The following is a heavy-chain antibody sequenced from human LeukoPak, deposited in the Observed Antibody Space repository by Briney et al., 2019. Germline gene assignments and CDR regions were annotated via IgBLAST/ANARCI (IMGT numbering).Heavy chain of an antibody. V-gene: IGHV1-2*02. J-gene: IGHJ4*02. D-gene: IGHD3-9*01. CDR2: INPNSGGT. Sequence: GASVKVSCKASGYTFTGYYMHWVRQAPGQGLEWMGWINPNSGGTNYAQKFQGRVTMTRDTSISTAYMELGRLRSDDTAVYYCAREHYDILTGYDKGFDYWGQGTLVTVSS. CDR1: GYTFTGYY. CDR3: AREHYDILTGYDKGFDY.